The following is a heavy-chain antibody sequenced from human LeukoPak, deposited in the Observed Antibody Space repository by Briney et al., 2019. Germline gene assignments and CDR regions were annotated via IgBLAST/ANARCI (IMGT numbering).Heavy chain of an antibody. CDR3: ARVRAAAGTSGRYFDY. CDR2: ISSSSSYI. D-gene: IGHD6-13*01. Sequence: GGSLRLSCAASGFTFSSYSMNWVRQAPGKGLEWVSSISSSSSYIYYADSVKGRFTISRDDAKNSLYLQMNSLRAEDTAVYYCARVRAAAGTSGRYFDYWGQGTLVTVSS. V-gene: IGHV3-21*01. CDR1: GFTFSSYS. J-gene: IGHJ4*02.